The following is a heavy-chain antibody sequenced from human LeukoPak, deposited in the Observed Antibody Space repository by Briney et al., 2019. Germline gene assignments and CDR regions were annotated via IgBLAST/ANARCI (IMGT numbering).Heavy chain of an antibody. J-gene: IGHJ4*02. CDR3: ARDMEQWLVREVYY. CDR2: ISYDGSNK. CDR1: GFIFSSYA. Sequence: GGSLRLSCAASGFIFSSYAMHWVRQAPGKGLEWVAVISYDGSNKYYGDSVKGRFTISRDNSKNTLYLQMNSLRAEDTAAYYCARDMEQWLVREVYYWGQGTLVTVSS. V-gene: IGHV3-30-3*01. D-gene: IGHD6-19*01.